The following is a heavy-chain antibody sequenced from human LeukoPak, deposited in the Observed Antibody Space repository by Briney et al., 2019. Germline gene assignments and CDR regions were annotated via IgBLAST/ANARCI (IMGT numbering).Heavy chain of an antibody. CDR1: RGTSNRYT. CDR2: IIPILGIA. CDR3: SRKVLGEWLLGEAFDI. J-gene: IGHJ3*02. D-gene: IGHD3-3*01. V-gene: IGHV1-69*02. Sequence: SVNVSCKASRGTSNRYTISLVRQAPGPGLEWVGRIIPILGIANYAQKFQGRVTITADKSTSTAYMELSSLRSEDTAVYYCSRKVLGEWLLGEAFDIWGQGTMVTVSS.